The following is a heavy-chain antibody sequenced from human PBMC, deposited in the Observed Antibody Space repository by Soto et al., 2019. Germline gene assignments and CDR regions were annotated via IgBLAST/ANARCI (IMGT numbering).Heavy chain of an antibody. CDR2: ISPNSGGT. V-gene: IGHV1-2*02. CDR1: GYTLTGYY. Sequence: ASVKVSCKASGYTLTGYYMHWVRQAPGQGLEWMGWISPNSGGTKYAQKFQGRVTMTTDTSISTAYMELSRLRSDDTAVYYCARASSIAARRLSYYVMDIWGQGTQVTVSS. CDR3: ARASSIAARRLSYYVMDI. D-gene: IGHD6-6*01. J-gene: IGHJ6*02.